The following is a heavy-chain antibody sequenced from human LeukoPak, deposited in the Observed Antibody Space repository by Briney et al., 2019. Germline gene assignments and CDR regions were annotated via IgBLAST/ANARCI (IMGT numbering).Heavy chain of an antibody. CDR2: INCNSGDA. V-gene: IGHV1-2*02. D-gene: IGHD2-8*01. CDR1: GYSFTEHY. Sequence: GASVKVSCKASGYSFTEHYIYWVRQASGQGLEWVGRINCNSGDANSARKFQGRVTMTRDTSVSTAYMDLSSVTSDDSAVYFCARSAGHCSNGICFTDYYMDVWGRGTTVTVSS. J-gene: IGHJ6*03. CDR3: ARSAGHCSNGICFTDYYMDV.